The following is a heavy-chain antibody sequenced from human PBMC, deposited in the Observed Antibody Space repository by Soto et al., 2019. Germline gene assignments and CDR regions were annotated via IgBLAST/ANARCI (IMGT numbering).Heavy chain of an antibody. V-gene: IGHV1-18*01. D-gene: IGHD5-18*01. CDR3: ARDIRDTAMVFEGVLSLRFDP. J-gene: IGHJ5*02. CDR1: GYTFTSYG. Sequence: GASVKVSCKASGYTFTSYGISWVRQAPGQGLERMGWISAYNGNTNYAQKLQGRVTMTTDTSTSTAYMELRSLRSDDTAVYYCARDIRDTAMVFEGVLSLRFDPWGQGTLVTVSS. CDR2: ISAYNGNT.